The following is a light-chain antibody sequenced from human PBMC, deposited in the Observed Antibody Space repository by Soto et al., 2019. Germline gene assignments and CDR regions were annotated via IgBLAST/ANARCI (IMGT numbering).Light chain of an antibody. V-gene: IGKV3-15*01. CDR3: QRQSDGPRT. Sequence: EIVMTQSPATLSVSPGERATLSCRASQSVGNNLAWYQQKVGQAPRLLIHGASTRATGIPARISGSGSGTEFTLTISSLQSEDFAVYYCQRQSDGPRTFGQGTKVEIK. J-gene: IGKJ1*01. CDR2: GAS. CDR1: QSVGNN.